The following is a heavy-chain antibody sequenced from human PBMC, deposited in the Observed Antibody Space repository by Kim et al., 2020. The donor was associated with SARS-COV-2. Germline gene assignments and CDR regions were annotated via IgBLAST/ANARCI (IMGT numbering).Heavy chain of an antibody. CDR2: ISSSSSTI. CDR3: ARVWEWHIVVVDGAFDI. CDR1: GFTFSSYS. Sequence: GESLRLSCAASGFTFSSYSMNWVRQAPGKGLEWVSYISSSSSTIYYADSVKGRFTISRDNAKNSLYLQMNSLRDEDTAVYYCARVWEWHIVVVDGAFDIWGQGTMVTVSS. J-gene: IGHJ3*02. D-gene: IGHD2-21*01. V-gene: IGHV3-48*02.